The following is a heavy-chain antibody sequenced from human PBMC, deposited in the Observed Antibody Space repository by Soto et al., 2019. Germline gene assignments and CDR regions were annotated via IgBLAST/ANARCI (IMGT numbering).Heavy chain of an antibody. CDR3: ARSYLKAYYYYYGMDV. J-gene: IGHJ6*02. CDR1: GYSFTSYW. V-gene: IGHV5-51*01. Sequence: LGESLKISCKGSGYSFTSYWIGWVRQMPGKGLEWMGIIYPGDSDTRYSPSFQGQVTISADKSISTAYLQWSSLKASDTAMYYCARSYLKAYYYYYGMDVWGQGTTVTVSS. CDR2: IYPGDSDT. D-gene: IGHD1-26*01.